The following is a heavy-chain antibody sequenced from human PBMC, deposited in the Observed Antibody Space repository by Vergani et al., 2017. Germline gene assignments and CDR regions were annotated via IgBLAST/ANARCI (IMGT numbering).Heavy chain of an antibody. V-gene: IGHV2-5*01. Sequence: QITLKESGPTLVKPTQTLTLTCTFSGFSLSTSGVGVGWIRQPPGQALEWLALIYWNDDKRYSPSLKSRLTITKDTSKNQVVLTMTNMDPVDTATYYCAHSRGCGGDCYSSYWGQGTLVTVSS. D-gene: IGHD2-21*02. J-gene: IGHJ4*02. CDR2: IYWNDDK. CDR3: AHSRGCGGDCYSSY. CDR1: GFSLSTSGVG.